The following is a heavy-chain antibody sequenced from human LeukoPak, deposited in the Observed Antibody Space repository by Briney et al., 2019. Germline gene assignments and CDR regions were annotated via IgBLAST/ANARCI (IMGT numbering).Heavy chain of an antibody. CDR1: GFIFSNYD. V-gene: IGHV3-23*01. CDR2: LSGGDDST. J-gene: IGHJ3*02. D-gene: IGHD4-17*01. CDR3: AREVTVTTVTTDAFDI. Sequence: GGSLRLSCVASGFIFSNYDMTWIRQIPGKGLEWVSGLSGGDDSTFYADAVKGRFTISRDNAKNSLYLQMNSLRAEDTALYYCAREVTVTTVTTDAFDIWGQGTMVTVSS.